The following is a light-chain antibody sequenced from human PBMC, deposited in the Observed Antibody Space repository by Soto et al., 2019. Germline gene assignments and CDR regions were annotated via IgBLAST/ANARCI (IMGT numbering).Light chain of an antibody. CDR1: QNINSL. V-gene: IGKV3-15*01. CDR2: GAS. CDR3: QQYNNWPIT. Sequence: RVLTQSPATLSVSPGERATLSCRASQNINSLLAWYQQRPGQAPRLLIYGASTRATGTPDRFSGSGSGTEFTLTISSLQPEDFVVYYCQQYNNWPITFGQGTRLEIK. J-gene: IGKJ5*01.